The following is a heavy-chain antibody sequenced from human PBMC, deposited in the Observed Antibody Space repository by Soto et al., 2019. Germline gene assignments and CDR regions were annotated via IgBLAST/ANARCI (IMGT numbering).Heavy chain of an antibody. CDR2: ISYDGTTK. V-gene: IGHV3-30-3*01. J-gene: IGHJ4*02. D-gene: IGHD6-13*01. Sequence: QVHLVESGGGVVRPGGSLRLSCAASGFTFSTHAMHWVRQAPGKGLEWVALISYDGTTKYYADSVKGRFTISRDNSKNTLYIQMNSLRGEDMAIYDCARDRPYSSSWYPEYWGQGTLVTVSS. CDR1: GFTFSTHA. CDR3: ARDRPYSSSWYPEY.